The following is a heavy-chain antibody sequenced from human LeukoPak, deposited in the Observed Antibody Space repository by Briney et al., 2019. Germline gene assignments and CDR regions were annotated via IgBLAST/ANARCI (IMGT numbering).Heavy chain of an antibody. V-gene: IGHV1-18*01. Sequence: GASVKVSCKASGYTFTSYGISWVRQAPGQGLEWMGWISAYNGNTNYAQKLQGRVTMTTDTSTSTAYMELRSLRSDDTAVYYCARGSYDFWSGYYQAYYYYYMDVWGKGTTVTVSS. CDR1: GYTFTSYG. CDR2: ISAYNGNT. CDR3: ARGSYDFWSGYYQAYYYYYMDV. J-gene: IGHJ6*03. D-gene: IGHD3-3*01.